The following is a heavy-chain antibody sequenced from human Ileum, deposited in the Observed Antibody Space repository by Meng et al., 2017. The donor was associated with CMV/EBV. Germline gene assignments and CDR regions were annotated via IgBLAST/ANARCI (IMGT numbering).Heavy chain of an antibody. Sequence: LPLQEPGPGLVTPSETLSLTCTASGGSTTSSTYYWGWIRQPPGKGLEWIGSVYYSGTTYYNPSLKSRVNMSIDTSKNRFSLKLSSATAADTAVYYCARNVGFYSSQIAYWGQGALVTVSS. J-gene: IGHJ4*02. V-gene: IGHV4-39*07. CDR3: ARNVGFYSSQIAY. CDR2: VYYSGTT. D-gene: IGHD3-3*01. CDR1: GGSTTSSTYY.